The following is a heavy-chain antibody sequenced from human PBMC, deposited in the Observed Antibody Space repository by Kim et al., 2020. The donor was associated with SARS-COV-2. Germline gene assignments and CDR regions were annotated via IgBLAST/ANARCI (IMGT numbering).Heavy chain of an antibody. J-gene: IGHJ4*02. Sequence: SETLSLTCSVSGGSVSSGSFFWTWTRQPPGKELEWIGHIYYSGSTNYNPSLKSRVTISVDTSKNQFSLKLSSVTAADTAVYYCARAGGYDSGLVDYWGQGTLVTVSS. D-gene: IGHD5-12*01. CDR2: IYYSGST. CDR3: ARAGGYDSGLVDY. CDR1: GGSVSSGSFF. V-gene: IGHV4-61*01.